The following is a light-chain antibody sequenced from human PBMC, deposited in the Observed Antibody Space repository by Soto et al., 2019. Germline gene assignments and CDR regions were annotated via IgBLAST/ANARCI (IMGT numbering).Light chain of an antibody. CDR1: QIVSSY. V-gene: IGKV3-11*01. CDR2: DAS. CDR3: KQRSSWPRT. J-gene: IGKJ2*01. Sequence: EIVLTQSPATLSLSPGDRATLSCRASQIVSSYLDWYQQKPGQTPRLLIYDASNRATGIPARFSGSGSGTDFTLTISSLEPEDFAVYYCKQRSSWPRTFGQGTKLEIK.